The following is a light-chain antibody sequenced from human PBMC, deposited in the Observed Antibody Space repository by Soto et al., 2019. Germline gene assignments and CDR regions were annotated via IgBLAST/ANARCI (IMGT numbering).Light chain of an antibody. Sequence: EIVLTHSPGTLSLSPGEGASLSCRASQSVSSGAFAWYRQKPGQAPRLLIYDTSIRASGIPDRFSGSGSGTDFTLTISRLEPEDFAVFYCQQYGTSEIIFGQGTRLEIK. V-gene: IGKV3-20*01. CDR1: QSVSSGA. J-gene: IGKJ5*01. CDR3: QQYGTSEII. CDR2: DTS.